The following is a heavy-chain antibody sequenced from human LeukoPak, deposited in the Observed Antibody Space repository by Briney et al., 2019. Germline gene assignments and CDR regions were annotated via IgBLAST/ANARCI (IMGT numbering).Heavy chain of an antibody. CDR1: GASINGYF. V-gene: IGHV4-59*01. Sequence: PSETLSLTCSVSGASINGYFWNWVKQTPEKGLEWIGYVSHTGATTSNPTLKSRVSITIDTSKSQISLSMTSVTAADSALYYCARDRRGSYYTFDLWGPGTIVSVS. J-gene: IGHJ3*01. D-gene: IGHD1-26*01. CDR2: VSHTGAT. CDR3: ARDRRGSYYTFDL.